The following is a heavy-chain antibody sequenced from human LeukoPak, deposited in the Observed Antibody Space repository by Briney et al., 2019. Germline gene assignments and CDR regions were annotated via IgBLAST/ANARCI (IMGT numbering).Heavy chain of an antibody. J-gene: IGHJ4*02. CDR1: AYTFTNYG. D-gene: IGHD5-18*01. Sequence: ASVTVSCKASAYTFTNYGISWVRQAPGQGLEWMGWISVENGNTNYAQKFHGKVTMTTDTSTSTAYMELRSLRSDDTAVYYCAVTAGDLDDWGQGTLVTVSS. V-gene: IGHV1-18*01. CDR3: AVTAGDLDD. CDR2: ISVENGNT.